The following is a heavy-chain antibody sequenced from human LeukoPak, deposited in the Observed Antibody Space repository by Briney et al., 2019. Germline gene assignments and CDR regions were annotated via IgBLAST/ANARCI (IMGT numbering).Heavy chain of an antibody. V-gene: IGHV3-23*01. J-gene: IGHJ4*02. CDR3: AKDRWDSGYDNFDY. CDR2: ISGSGGST. D-gene: IGHD5-12*01. CDR1: GFTFSSYA. Sequence: GGSLRLSCAASGFTFSSYAMSWVRQAPGKGLEWVSAISGSGGSTYYADSVKGRFTISRDNSNNTLYLQMNSLRAEDTAVDYCAKDRWDSGYDNFDYWGQGTLVTVSS.